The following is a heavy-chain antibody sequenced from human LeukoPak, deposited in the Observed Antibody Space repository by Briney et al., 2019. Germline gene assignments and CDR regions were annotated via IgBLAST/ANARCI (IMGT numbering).Heavy chain of an antibody. J-gene: IGHJ4*02. V-gene: IGHV3-21*01. CDR1: GFTFSSYS. Sequence: AGGSLRLSCAASGFTFSSYSMNWVRQAPGKGLEWVSSISSSSSYIYYADSVKGRFTISRDNAKNSLYLQMNSLRAEDTAVYYCARKSDFWSGSDYWGQGTLVTVSS. D-gene: IGHD3-3*01. CDR2: ISSSSSYI. CDR3: ARKSDFWSGSDY.